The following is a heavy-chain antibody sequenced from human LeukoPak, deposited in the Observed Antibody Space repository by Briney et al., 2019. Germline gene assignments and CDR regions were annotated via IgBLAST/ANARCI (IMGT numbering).Heavy chain of an antibody. D-gene: IGHD1-14*01. Sequence: PSETLSLTCTVSGGPISSSSYYWGWIRQPPGKGLEWIGSIYHSGSTYYNPSLKSRVTISVDTSKNQFSLKLSSVTAADTAVYYCASITDDYWGQGTLVTVSS. CDR2: IYHSGST. CDR3: ASITDDY. J-gene: IGHJ4*02. CDR1: GGPISSSSYY. V-gene: IGHV4-39*07.